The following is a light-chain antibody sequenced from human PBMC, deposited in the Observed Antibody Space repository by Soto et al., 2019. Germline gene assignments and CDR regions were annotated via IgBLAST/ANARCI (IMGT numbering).Light chain of an antibody. V-gene: IGKV3-20*01. CDR2: GAS. Sequence: DILLTQSPGTLSLSVWVMATLSCRVSHSVSLSHLAWYQQIPGQAPRLLIYGASSRATGIPDRFSGSGSGTDFTLTISRLEPEDFAVYYCQQYGSSPITFGQGTRLEIK. CDR3: QQYGSSPIT. J-gene: IGKJ5*01. CDR1: HSVSLSH.